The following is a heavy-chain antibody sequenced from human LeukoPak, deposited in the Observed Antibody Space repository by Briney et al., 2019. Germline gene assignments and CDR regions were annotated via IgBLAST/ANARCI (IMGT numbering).Heavy chain of an antibody. CDR2: IRSKAGSYAT. V-gene: IGHV3-73*01. D-gene: IGHD4-17*01. Sequence: PGGSLRLSCVASGFXFSDSAIHWVRQASGKGLEWVARIRSKAGSYATEYAASVKGRFTISREDSQNTAYLQMNSLKTEDTAVYYCTGGTTVTTLDYWGQGTLVTVSS. CDR1: GFXFSDSA. J-gene: IGHJ4*02. CDR3: TGGTTVTTLDY.